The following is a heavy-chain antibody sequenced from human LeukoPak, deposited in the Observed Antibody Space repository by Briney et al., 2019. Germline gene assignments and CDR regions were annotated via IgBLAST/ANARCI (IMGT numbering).Heavy chain of an antibody. D-gene: IGHD3-22*01. CDR1: GFTVSNNY. J-gene: IGHJ4*02. Sequence: GGSLRLSCAAPGFTVSNNYMSWGRQAPGKGLEWVSVICSGGSTYYTDSVKGRFTISRDSSKNTLYLQMNSLRAEDTAVYYCATVIDNSGSLGFWGQGTLVTVSS. V-gene: IGHV3-53*01. CDR2: ICSGGST. CDR3: ATVIDNSGSLGF.